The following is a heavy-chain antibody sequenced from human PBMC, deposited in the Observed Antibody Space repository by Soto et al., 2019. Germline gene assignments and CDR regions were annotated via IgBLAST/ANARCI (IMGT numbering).Heavy chain of an antibody. CDR1: GYTFTSYG. J-gene: IGHJ4*01. Sequence: GASVKVSCKASGYTFTSYGISWVRQAPGQGLEWMGWISAYNGNTNYAQKVQGRVTMTTDTSTNTAYMELRSLRSDDTAVYYCARVDPGQEIVVLTIDYWGQGTLVTVSS. V-gene: IGHV1-18*01. CDR2: ISAYNGNT. D-gene: IGHD3-22*01. CDR3: ARVDPGQEIVVLTIDY.